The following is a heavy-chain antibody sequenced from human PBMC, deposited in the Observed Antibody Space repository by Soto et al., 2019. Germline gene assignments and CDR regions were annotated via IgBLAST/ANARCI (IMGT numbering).Heavy chain of an antibody. CDR1: GFTFSSYA. CDR3: TKLRSGWCSDY. J-gene: IGHJ4*02. D-gene: IGHD6-19*01. Sequence: EVQLLESGGGLVQPEGSLRLSCAASGFTFSSYAMTWVRQAPGKGLEWVSEISGSGGVTYYADSVKGRFTISRDNSKNTLSLQMNNLSAEDTAVYYCTKLRSGWCSDYWGQGTLVTVSS. V-gene: IGHV3-23*01. CDR2: ISGSGGVT.